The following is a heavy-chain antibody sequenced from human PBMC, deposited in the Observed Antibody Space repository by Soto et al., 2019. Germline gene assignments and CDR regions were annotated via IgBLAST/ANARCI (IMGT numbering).Heavy chain of an antibody. Sequence: QVQLVQSGSEVKKPGSSVKVSCKASGGSFSSNPISWVRQAPGQGLEWMAGIIPSFATVHYAQKFQGRVTITADESTSTAYMELTSLRSDDTAVYFCARGGRGYSAAPRYYFDYWGQGTLVTVSS. CDR2: IIPSFATV. CDR1: GGSFSSNP. V-gene: IGHV1-69*01. J-gene: IGHJ4*02. CDR3: ARGGRGYSAAPRYYFDY. D-gene: IGHD5-18*01.